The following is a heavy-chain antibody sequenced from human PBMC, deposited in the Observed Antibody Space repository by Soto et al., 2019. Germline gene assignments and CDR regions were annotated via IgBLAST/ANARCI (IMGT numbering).Heavy chain of an antibody. Sequence: SCKASGGTFSSYAISWVRQAPGQGLEWMGGIIPIFGTANYAQKFQGRVTITADESTSTAYMELSSLRSEDTAVYYCARAKNVRFLEWLSYYGMDVWGQGTTVTVSS. J-gene: IGHJ6*02. V-gene: IGHV1-69*01. D-gene: IGHD3-3*01. CDR2: IIPIFGTA. CDR1: GGTFSSYA. CDR3: ARAKNVRFLEWLSYYGMDV.